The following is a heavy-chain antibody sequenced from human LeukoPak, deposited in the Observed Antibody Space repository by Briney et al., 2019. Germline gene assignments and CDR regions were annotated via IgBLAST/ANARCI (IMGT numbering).Heavy chain of an antibody. D-gene: IGHD3-3*01. V-gene: IGHV3-9*01. CDR3: AKVGEEDY. Sequence: GGSLRLSCAASGFTLSSYAMSWVRQAPGKGLEWVSGISWNSGSIGYADSVKGRFTISRDNAKNSLYLQMNSLRAEDTALYYCAKVGEEDYWGQGTLVTVSS. CDR2: ISWNSGSI. J-gene: IGHJ4*02. CDR1: GFTLSSYA.